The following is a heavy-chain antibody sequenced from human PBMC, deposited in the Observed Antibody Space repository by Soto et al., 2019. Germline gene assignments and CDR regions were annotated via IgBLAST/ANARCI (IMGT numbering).Heavy chain of an antibody. J-gene: IGHJ3*01. D-gene: IGHD3-22*01. CDR2: ISYDGSNK. CDR3: AKVNYYDSSGPWAFDF. V-gene: IGHV3-30*18. CDR1: GFTFSSYG. Sequence: GGSLRLSCAASGFTFSSYGMHWVRQAPGKGQEWVAVISYDGSNKYYADSVKRRFTISRDNSKNTLYLQMNSLRAEDTAVYYCAKVNYYDSSGPWAFDFWGQGTMVTVSS.